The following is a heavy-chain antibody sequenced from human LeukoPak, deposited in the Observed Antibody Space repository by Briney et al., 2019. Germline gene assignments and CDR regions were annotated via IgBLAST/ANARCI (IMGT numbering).Heavy chain of an antibody. Sequence: GASVKVSRKASGGTFRRHTISWVRQAPPHGLEWVGRIIPPFGIVNHSQKIQDRVTITADKSTSTAYMEVSGLRSEDTALYYRARSPIGVGDTAMVMDYHYGMDVWGEGTTVTVSS. V-gene: IGHV1-69*02. D-gene: IGHD5-18*01. CDR3: ARSPIGVGDTAMVMDYHYGMDV. CDR2: IIPPFGIV. CDR1: GGTFRRHT. J-gene: IGHJ6*04.